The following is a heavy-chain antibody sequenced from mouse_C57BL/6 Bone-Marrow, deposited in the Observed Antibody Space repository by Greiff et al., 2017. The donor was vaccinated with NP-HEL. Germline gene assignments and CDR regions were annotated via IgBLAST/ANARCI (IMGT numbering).Heavy chain of an antibody. CDR3: ARHGGYDGAMDY. Sequence: EVKLVESGGDLVKPGGSLKLSCAASGFTFSSYGMSWVRQTPDKRLEWVATISSGGSYTYYPDSVKGRFTISRDNAKNTLYLQMSSLKSEDTAMYYCARHGGYDGAMDYWGQGTSVTVSS. CDR1: GFTFSSYG. J-gene: IGHJ4*01. D-gene: IGHD2-2*01. CDR2: ISSGGSYT. V-gene: IGHV5-6*01.